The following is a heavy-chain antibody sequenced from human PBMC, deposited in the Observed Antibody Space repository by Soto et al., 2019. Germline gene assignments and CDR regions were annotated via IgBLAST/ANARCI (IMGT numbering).Heavy chain of an antibody. J-gene: IGHJ4*02. CDR2: IYWDGDE. V-gene: IGHV2-5*02. CDR3: AHTNYYGSWYFGY. CDR1: GFSLSTPDVG. D-gene: IGHD3-10*01. Sequence: QITLKESGPTLVKPTQTLSLTCAFSGFSLSTPDVGVGWIRQPPGKALEWVALIYWDGDERYSPSLKTRLTITKDTSKNQVVLTMTNVDPVDTGTYYCAHTNYYGSWYFGYWGQGALVTVSS.